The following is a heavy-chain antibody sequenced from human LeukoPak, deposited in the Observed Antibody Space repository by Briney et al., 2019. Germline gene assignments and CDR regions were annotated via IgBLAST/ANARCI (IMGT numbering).Heavy chain of an antibody. J-gene: IGHJ5*02. CDR3: ARASYDFWSGYFSWFDP. CDR1: GGSFSGYY. D-gene: IGHD3-3*01. Sequence: SETLSLTCAVYGGSFSGYYWSWIRQPPGKGLEWIGEINHSGSTNYNPSLKSRVTISVGTSKNQFSLKLSSVTAADTAVYYCARASYDFWSGYFSWFDPWGQGTLVTVSS. CDR2: INHSGST. V-gene: IGHV4-34*01.